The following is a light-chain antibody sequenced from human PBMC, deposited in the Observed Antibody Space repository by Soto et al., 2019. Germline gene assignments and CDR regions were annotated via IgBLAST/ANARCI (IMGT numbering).Light chain of an antibody. J-gene: IGLJ2*01. CDR3: CSYAGSSTSYVV. V-gene: IGLV1-40*01. CDR2: NYV. Sequence: QSVLTQPPSVSGAPGQRVTISCAGTSSNIGAGYGVHWYQQLPGRAPKLLIHNYVNRPSGVPDRFSGSKSGNTASLTISGLQAEDEADYYCCSYAGSSTSYVVFGGGTKLTVL. CDR1: SSNIGAGYG.